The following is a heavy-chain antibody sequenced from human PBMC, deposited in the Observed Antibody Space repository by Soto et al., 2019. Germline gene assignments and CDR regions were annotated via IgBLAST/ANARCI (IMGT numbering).Heavy chain of an antibody. Sequence: GSLRLSCAASVFTFTNFAMSWVRQAPGKGLEWVSGITSSGGITYYADSVKGRFTISRDNSKNTLYLQMNSLRAEDTAVYYCAKGSVAGMAVAGTIDYWGQGTLVTVS. J-gene: IGHJ4*02. CDR3: AKGSVAGMAVAGTIDY. CDR2: ITSSGGIT. CDR1: VFTFTNFA. D-gene: IGHD6-19*01. V-gene: IGHV3-23*01.